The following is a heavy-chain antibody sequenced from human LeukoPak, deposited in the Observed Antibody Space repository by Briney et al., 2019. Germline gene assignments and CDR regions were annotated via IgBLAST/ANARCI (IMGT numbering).Heavy chain of an antibody. CDR2: IDLNSGGT. J-gene: IGHJ5*02. CDR3: ARSPGYCNSASCYGWFDP. Sequence: ASVKVSCKASGYTFTAYYMHWVQQAPGQGLEWMGWIDLNSGGTNYAQKFQGRVTMTRDTSISTAYMELSRLKSDDTAVYYCARSPGYCNSASCYGWFDPWGQGTLVTVSS. CDR1: GYTFTAYY. D-gene: IGHD2-2*01. V-gene: IGHV1-2*02.